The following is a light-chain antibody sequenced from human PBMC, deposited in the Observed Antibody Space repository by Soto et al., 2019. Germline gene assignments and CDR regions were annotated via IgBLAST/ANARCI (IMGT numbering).Light chain of an antibody. CDR2: DAS. V-gene: IGKV1-33*01. Sequence: DIQMTQSPSSLSASVGDSATITCQASQDITRYLSWYQQKPGQAPKLLISDASNLESGVPSRFSGSGSGTDFIFTISSLQPEDIATYFCQQYDDLPLTFGGGTKVEIK. CDR1: QDITRY. CDR3: QQYDDLPLT. J-gene: IGKJ4*01.